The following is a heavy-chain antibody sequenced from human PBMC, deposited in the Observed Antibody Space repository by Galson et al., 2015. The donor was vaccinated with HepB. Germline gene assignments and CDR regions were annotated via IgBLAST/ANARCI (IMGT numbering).Heavy chain of an antibody. CDR3: AGAAGSTIVDAFDI. V-gene: IGHV3-53*01. J-gene: IGHJ3*02. CDR2: IYSGGST. D-gene: IGHD3-9*01. CDR1: GFTVSSNY. Sequence: SLRLSCAASGFTVSSNYMSWVRQAPGKGLEWVSVIYSGGSTYYADSVKGRFTISRDNSKNTLYLQMNSLRAEDTAVYYCAGAAGSTIVDAFDIWGQGTMVTVSS.